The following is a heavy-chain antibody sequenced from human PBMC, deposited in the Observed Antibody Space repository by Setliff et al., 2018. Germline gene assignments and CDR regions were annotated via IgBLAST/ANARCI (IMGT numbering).Heavy chain of an antibody. J-gene: IGHJ6*03. Sequence: SETLSLTCNVSGVSIANTASYWSWIRQPAGKTLEWIGQVYVGGNTYYNPSLKGRATLSIDASKRQFSLKLTSVTAADTAVYYCARMSGFLYMDVWGKGTTVTVSS. CDR1: GVSIANTASY. CDR2: VYVGGNT. CDR3: ARMSGFLYMDV. D-gene: IGHD3-3*01. V-gene: IGHV4-61*09.